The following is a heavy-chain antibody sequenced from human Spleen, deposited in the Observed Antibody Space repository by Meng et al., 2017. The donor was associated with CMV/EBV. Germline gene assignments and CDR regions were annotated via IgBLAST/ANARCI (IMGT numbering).Heavy chain of an antibody. CDR1: ASITRTKR. D-gene: IGHD3-16*01. CDR2: IDHSGNS. V-gene: IGHV4-4*02. CDR3: ARVREHTSLGNYWFDP. J-gene: IGHJ5*02. Sequence: ASITRTKRWSWVRQRAGKGLEWDGEIDHSGNSNANTSLKSRLTLSLDTSKNHLSLRMTSVTAEDTDIYYGARVREHTSLGNYWFDPWGQGTLVTVSS.